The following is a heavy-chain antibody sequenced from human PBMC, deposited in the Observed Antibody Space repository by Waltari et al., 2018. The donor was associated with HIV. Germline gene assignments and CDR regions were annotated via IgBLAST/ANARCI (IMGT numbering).Heavy chain of an antibody. CDR3: AKDRSYDSSGYFDY. CDR2: INGGTTGT. V-gene: IGHV3-23*01. CDR1: GFIFSSYA. J-gene: IGHJ4*02. Sequence: EVQLLESGGDLQQPGGSLRRSCAASGFIFSSYAMSWVRQAPGRGLEWVSSINGGTTGTFYAYSVKGRFTISRDSSKNTLYLQMKSLRAEDTAVYYCAKDRSYDSSGYFDYWGEGTLVTVSS. D-gene: IGHD3-22*01.